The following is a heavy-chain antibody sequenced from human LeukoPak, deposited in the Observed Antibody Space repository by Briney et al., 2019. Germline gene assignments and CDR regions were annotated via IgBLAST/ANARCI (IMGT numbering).Heavy chain of an antibody. CDR1: GYSISSGYY. V-gene: IGHV4-38-2*02. J-gene: IGHJ6*03. Sequence: SETLSLTCTVSGYSISSGYYWGWIRQPPGKGLEWIGNIYHSGTTYYNPSLKSRVTISVDTSKNQFSLKLSSMTAADTAVYYCARATTLRYYYYCMDVWGKGTTVTVSS. D-gene: IGHD1-26*01. CDR3: ARATTLRYYYYCMDV. CDR2: IYHSGTT.